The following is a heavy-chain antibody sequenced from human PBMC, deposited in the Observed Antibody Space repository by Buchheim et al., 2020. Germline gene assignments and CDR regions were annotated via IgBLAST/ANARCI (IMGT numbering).Heavy chain of an antibody. CDR3: TTDPGVAVAGENFDY. CDR2: IKSKTDGGTT. D-gene: IGHD6-19*01. CDR1: GFTSSNAW. J-gene: IGHJ4*02. V-gene: IGHV3-15*01. Sequence: EVQLVESGGGLVKPGGSLRLSCAASGFTSSNAWMSWVRQAPGKGLEWVGRIKSKTDGGTTDYAAPVKGRFTISRDDSKKPLYLQMNSLKTEDTAVYYCTTDPGVAVAGENFDYWGQGTL.